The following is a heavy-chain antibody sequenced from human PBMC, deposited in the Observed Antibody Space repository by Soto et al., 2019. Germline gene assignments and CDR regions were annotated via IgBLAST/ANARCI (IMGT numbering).Heavy chain of an antibody. V-gene: IGHV4-61*01. CDR1: GGSVSSGRNY. CDR2: MYYSGST. CDR3: ARGSHCGGDCYSGYYYYYGMDV. J-gene: IGHJ6*02. Sequence: KTSETLSLTCTVSGGSVSSGRNYWSWIRQPPGKGLEWIGYMYYSGSTNYNPSLKSRVTISVDTSKNQFSLKLTSVTAADTAVYYCARGSHCGGDCYSGYYYYYGMDVWGQGTTVTVSS. D-gene: IGHD2-21*02.